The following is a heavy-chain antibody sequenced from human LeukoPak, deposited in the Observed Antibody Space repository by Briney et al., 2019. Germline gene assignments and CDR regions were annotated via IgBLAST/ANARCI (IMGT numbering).Heavy chain of an antibody. J-gene: IGHJ4*02. D-gene: IGHD2-15*01. Sequence: GGSLRLSCAASGFTFDNYAMTWVRQAPGRGLEWVPTTSNTGGSTYYADSVKGRFTISRDNSKTTLYLQMNSLRAEDTAVYYCAKDQYCSGESCPHQRGFHYWGQGTLVTVSS. V-gene: IGHV3-23*01. CDR2: TSNTGGST. CDR1: GFTFDNYA. CDR3: AKDQYCSGESCPHQRGFHY.